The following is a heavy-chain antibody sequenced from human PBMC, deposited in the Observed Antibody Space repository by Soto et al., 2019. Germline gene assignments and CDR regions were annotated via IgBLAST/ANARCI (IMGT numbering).Heavy chain of an antibody. V-gene: IGHV4-59*01. J-gene: IGHJ6*03. CDR2: IYHSGST. CDR1: GGSISSYY. D-gene: IGHD4-17*01. CDR3: ASGRRDDYGDSDYYYYWGG. Sequence: PSETLSLTCTVSGGSISSYYWSWIRQPPGKGLEWIGYIYHSGSTNYTPSLKSRVTRSVDTSKNQFSLKLSSVTAADTAVYYCASGRRDDYGDSDYYYYWGGWGKGTTVT.